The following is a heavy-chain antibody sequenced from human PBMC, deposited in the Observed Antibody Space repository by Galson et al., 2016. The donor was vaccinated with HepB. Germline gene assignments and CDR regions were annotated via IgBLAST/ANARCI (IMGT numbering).Heavy chain of an antibody. V-gene: IGHV1-18*01. CDR3: ARIGYDNSGYFPDF. Sequence: SVKVSCKASGYTFTSFTIGWVRQAPGQGLEWMGWITDYNGNTNYAQKLQGRVTMTTDTSTSTAYMQLRSLRSDDTAVYYCARIGYDNSGYFPDFWGQEPWSPSPQ. CDR1: GYTFTSFT. J-gene: IGHJ4*01. D-gene: IGHD3-22*01. CDR2: ITDYNGNT.